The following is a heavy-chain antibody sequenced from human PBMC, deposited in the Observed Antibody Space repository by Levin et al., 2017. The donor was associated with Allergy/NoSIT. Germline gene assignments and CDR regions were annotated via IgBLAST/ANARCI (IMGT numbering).Heavy chain of an antibody. CDR2: IFSSGST. CDR1: GDSIISSHYQ. CDR3: ATMQGPTTGGGH. D-gene: IGHD1-1*01. J-gene: IGHJ4*02. Sequence: SSETLSLTCTVSGDSIISSHYQWGWVRQPPGKGLEWIGTIFSSGSTYYNPPLNSRVTISLDTSKNQFSLNLTSVTAADTAVYYCATMQGPTTGGGHWGQGTLVAVSS. V-gene: IGHV4-39*07.